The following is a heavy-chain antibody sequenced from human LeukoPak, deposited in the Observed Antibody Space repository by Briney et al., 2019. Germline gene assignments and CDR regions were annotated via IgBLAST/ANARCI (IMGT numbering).Heavy chain of an antibody. CDR2: ISYDGSNE. J-gene: IGHJ5*02. Sequence: GGSLRLSCAASGFTFSSYVMHWVRQAPGKGLEWVAIISYDGSNEYYADSVKGRFTISRDNSKNTLYLQMNSLRAEDTAVYYCAKEVVVAATSWGQGTLVTVSS. CDR1: GFTFSSYV. CDR3: AKEVVVAATS. D-gene: IGHD2-15*01. V-gene: IGHV3-30*04.